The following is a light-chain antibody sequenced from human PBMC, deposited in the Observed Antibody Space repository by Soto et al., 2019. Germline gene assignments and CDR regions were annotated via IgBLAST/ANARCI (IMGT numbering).Light chain of an antibody. CDR1: SSDVGGYNY. CDR3: NSYGGSNNLV. Sequence: QSALTQPPSASGSPGQSVTISCTGTSSDVGGYNYVSWYQQHPGKAPKLMIYEVTKRPSGVPDRFSGSKSGNTASLTVSGLQADDEADYYCNSYGGSNNLVFGTGTKVTVL. V-gene: IGLV2-8*01. CDR2: EVT. J-gene: IGLJ1*01.